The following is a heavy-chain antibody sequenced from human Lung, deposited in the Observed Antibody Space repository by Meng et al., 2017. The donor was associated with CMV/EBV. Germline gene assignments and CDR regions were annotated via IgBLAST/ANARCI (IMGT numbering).Heavy chain of an antibody. V-gene: IGHV1-2*04. D-gene: IGHD1-1*01. CDR3: ARAIVKNGKRQFDY. CDR2: IRPYNGDT. CDR1: GYTFIDYH. Sequence: QVQLAQSGAEVKEPGASVKLSCQTSGYTFIDYHITWVRQAPGQGIEWMGWIRPYNGDTIYARDFQGWVTLTRDTSYRTIYMELSRLRFDDTAVYYCARAIVKNGKRQFDYWGQGTLVTVSS. J-gene: IGHJ4*02.